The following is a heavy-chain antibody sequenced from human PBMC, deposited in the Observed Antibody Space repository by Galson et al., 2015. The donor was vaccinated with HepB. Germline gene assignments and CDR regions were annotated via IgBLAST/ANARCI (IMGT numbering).Heavy chain of an antibody. V-gene: IGHV4-59*13. D-gene: IGHD5-24*01. CDR3: AGSRSCLRGVCYDHYNYFGP. CDR2: IFYTGST. J-gene: IGHJ5*02. CDR1: NDSLSIFY. Sequence: SETLPVTCTVSNDSLSIFYWSWIRQPPGKGLEWIGHIFYTGSTTYNPSLKSRVSMSMDQSKRQISLKLTSVTAADSYVYYGAGSRSCLRGVCYDHYNYFGPWVQGTLVTVSS.